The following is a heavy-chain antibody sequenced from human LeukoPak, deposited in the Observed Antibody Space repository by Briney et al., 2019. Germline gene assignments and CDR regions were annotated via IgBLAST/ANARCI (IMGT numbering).Heavy chain of an antibody. CDR2: SKSKTDGGTT. V-gene: IGHV3-15*01. CDR3: TTRDYSNYAQNDY. Sequence: PGGSLRLSCAASGFTFGNVWMSWVRQAPGKGLGWVGRSKSKTDGGTTDYAAPVKGRFTISRDDSKNTLYLQMNSLKTEDTAVYYCTTRDYSNYAQNDYWGQGTLVTVSS. D-gene: IGHD4-11*01. J-gene: IGHJ4*02. CDR1: GFTFGNVW.